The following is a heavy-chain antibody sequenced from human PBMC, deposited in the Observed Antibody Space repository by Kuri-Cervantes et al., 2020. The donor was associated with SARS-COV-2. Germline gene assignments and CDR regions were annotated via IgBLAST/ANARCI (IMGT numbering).Heavy chain of an antibody. CDR3: ASTGYDFWSHRGSVDY. CDR2: IIPIFGTA. V-gene: IGHV1-69*06. CDR1: GGTFSSYT. D-gene: IGHD3-3*01. Sequence: SVKVSCKASGGTFSSYTISWVRQAPGQGLEWMGGIIPIFGTANYAQKFQGRVTITADKSSSTAYMELSSLRSEDTAVYYCASTGYDFWSHRGSVDYWGQGTLVTDSS. J-gene: IGHJ4*02.